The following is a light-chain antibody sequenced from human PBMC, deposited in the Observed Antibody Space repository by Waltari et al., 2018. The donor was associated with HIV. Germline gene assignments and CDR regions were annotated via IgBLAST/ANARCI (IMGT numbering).Light chain of an antibody. CDR3: QSYDIRLSGLWV. CDR1: NSNIGAPSA. CDR2: GDS. V-gene: IGLV1-40*01. Sequence: SVLTQPTSVSGAPGQGVTITCTGNNSNIGAPSAVHWYRQSPGTAPKLVIYGDSIRPSGVPDRFSGSRSGASVSLDITGLRAEDEGDYYCQSYDIRLSGLWVFGGGTKLTVL. J-gene: IGLJ3*02.